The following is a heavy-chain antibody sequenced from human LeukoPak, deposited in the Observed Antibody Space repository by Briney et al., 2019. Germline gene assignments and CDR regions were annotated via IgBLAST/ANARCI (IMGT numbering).Heavy chain of an antibody. CDR3: ARSRGYCSGGSCYQLSLFDY. CDR1: GFAFSSNW. V-gene: IGHV3-74*01. CDR2: INTDARTT. J-gene: IGHJ4*02. D-gene: IGHD2-15*01. Sequence: PGGSLRLSCAASGFAFSSNWMHWVRQAPGKGLVWVSHINTDARTTAYADFVKGRFTISRDNAKNTLYLQMNSLRAEDTAVYYCARSRGYCSGGSCYQLSLFDYWGQGTLVTVSS.